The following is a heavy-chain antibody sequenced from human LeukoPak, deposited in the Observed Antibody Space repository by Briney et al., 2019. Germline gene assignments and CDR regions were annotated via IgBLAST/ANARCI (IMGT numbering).Heavy chain of an antibody. Sequence: ASVKVSCKASGYTFTGYYIHWVGQPPGKGLGGMEWINPNRGGTNYAQKFQGRVTMTRDTSISTAYMELSRLRSDDTAVYYCARDYRSGYSSGPVSWGQGTLVTVSS. CDR3: ARDYRSGYSSGPVS. V-gene: IGHV1-2*02. J-gene: IGHJ5*02. D-gene: IGHD6-19*01. CDR1: GYTFTGYY. CDR2: INPNRGGT.